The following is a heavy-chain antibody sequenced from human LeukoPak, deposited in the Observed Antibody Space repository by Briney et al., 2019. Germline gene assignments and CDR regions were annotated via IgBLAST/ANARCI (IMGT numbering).Heavy chain of an antibody. CDR2: IKSKTVGGTI. D-gene: IGHD4-23*01. CDR1: GFIFSNAW. Sequence: GGSLRLSCAASGFIFSNAWMTWVRQAPGKGLEWVGRIKSKTVGGTIDYAAPVKGRFTISRDDSRNTLYLQMISLKTEDTAVYYCTTVRSNPLGGIGFDYWGQGTLATVSS. CDR3: TTVRSNPLGGIGFDY. J-gene: IGHJ4*02. V-gene: IGHV3-15*01.